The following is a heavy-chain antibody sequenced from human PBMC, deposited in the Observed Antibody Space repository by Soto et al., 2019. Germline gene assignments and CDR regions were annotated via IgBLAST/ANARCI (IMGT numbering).Heavy chain of an antibody. CDR3: AKVIGDIVVVPAADFDY. D-gene: IGHD2-2*01. CDR1: GFTFSSYG. J-gene: IGHJ4*02. CDR2: ISYDGSNK. V-gene: IGHV3-30*18. Sequence: GGSLRLSCAASGFTFSSYGMHWVRQAPGKGLEWVAVISYDGSNKYYADSVKGRFTISRDNSNNTLYLQMNSLRAEDTAVYYCAKVIGDIVVVPAADFDYWGQGTLVTVSS.